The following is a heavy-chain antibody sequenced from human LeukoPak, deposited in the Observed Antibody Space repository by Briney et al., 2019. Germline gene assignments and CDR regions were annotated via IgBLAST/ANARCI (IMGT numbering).Heavy chain of an antibody. CDR3: AHPTGYSSSWYGNWFDP. J-gene: IGHJ5*02. CDR2: ISGSGVST. D-gene: IGHD6-13*01. Sequence: GGSLRLSCAASGFTFSSYAMSWVRKAPGKGVEWVSAISGSGVSTYYADSVKGRCTISRDNSKNTLYLQMNSLRAEDKAVYYCAHPTGYSSSWYGNWFDPWGQGTLVTVSS. CDR1: GFTFSSYA. V-gene: IGHV3-23*01.